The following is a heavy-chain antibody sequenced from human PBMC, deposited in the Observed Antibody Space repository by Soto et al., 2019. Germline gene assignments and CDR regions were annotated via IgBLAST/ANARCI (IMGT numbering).Heavy chain of an antibody. CDR1: GGSVTNYY. V-gene: IGHV4-59*08. Sequence: PSETLSLTCTVPGGSVTNYYWTWIRQPPGKGLEWIGYIHYTGSTNYNPSLKSRVTMSTDTSQNQVSLHLSSVTAADTAVYYCAKVSQLGTPPRIHAFDVWGQGTMVTVSS. CDR3: AKVSQLGTPPRIHAFDV. CDR2: IHYTGST. D-gene: IGHD3-16*01. J-gene: IGHJ3*01.